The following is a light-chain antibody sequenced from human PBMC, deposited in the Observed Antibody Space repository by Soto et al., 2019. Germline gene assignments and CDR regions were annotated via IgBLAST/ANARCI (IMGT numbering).Light chain of an antibody. CDR1: QSISNW. V-gene: IGKV1-5*03. CDR3: QEYNSNWT. J-gene: IGKJ1*01. CDR2: KAS. Sequence: DIQMTQSPSTLSASVGDRVTITCRASQSISNWLAWYQQKPGKAPNLLIYKASSLESGVPSRFSGSGSGTEFTLAISSLQPDDFGTYYCQEYNSNWTFGQGTKVNI.